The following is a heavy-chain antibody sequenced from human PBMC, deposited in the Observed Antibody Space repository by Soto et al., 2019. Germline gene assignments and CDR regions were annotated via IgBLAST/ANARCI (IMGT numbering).Heavy chain of an antibody. D-gene: IGHD6-13*01. CDR2: INPSGGST. V-gene: IGHV1-46*01. CDR3: ARDRAGRGAFYYYYGMDV. CDR1: GYTFTSYY. Sequence: ASVKVSCKASGYTFTSYYMHWVRQAPGQGLEWMGIINPSGGSTSYAQKFQGRVTMTRDTSTSTVYMDLSSLRSEDTAVYYCARDRAGRGAFYYYYGMDVWGQGTTVTVSS. J-gene: IGHJ6*02.